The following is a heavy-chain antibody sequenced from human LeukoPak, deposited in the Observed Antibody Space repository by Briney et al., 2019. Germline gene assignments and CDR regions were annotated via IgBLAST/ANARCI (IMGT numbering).Heavy chain of an antibody. CDR1: GGSISSYY. V-gene: IGHV4-4*07. CDR2: IYTSGST. CDR3: ARGSVTGSGYSLFDS. J-gene: IGHJ4*02. D-gene: IGHD3-22*01. Sequence: PSETLSVTCTVSGGSISSYYWSWIRQPAGKGLEWMGRIYTSGSTKYKPSLKSRVTMSVDTSKNQFSLKLSSVTAADTAVYYCARGSVTGSGYSLFDSWGQGTLVTVSS.